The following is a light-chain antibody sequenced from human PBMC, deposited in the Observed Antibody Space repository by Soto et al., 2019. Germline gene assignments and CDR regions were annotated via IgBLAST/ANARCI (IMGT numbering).Light chain of an antibody. CDR1: QGIRND. V-gene: IGKV1-6*01. J-gene: IGKJ5*01. CDR2: ATS. CDR3: QQYNSYIT. Sequence: AIQMTQSPSSLSASVGDRVTITCRASQGIRNDLGLYQQKPGKAPNLLIYATSSLQGGVPSRFSGSGSGTDFTLTISSLQPEDFATYYCQQYNSYITFGQGTRLEI.